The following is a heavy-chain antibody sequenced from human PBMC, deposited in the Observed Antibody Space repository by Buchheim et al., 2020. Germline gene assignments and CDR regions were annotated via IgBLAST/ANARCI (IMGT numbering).Heavy chain of an antibody. CDR3: ATGADIVVVPAARVVGY. V-gene: IGHV3-48*03. D-gene: IGHD2-2*01. CDR1: GFTFSSYE. Sequence: EVLLVESGGGLVQPGGSLRLSCVASGFTFSSYEMNWVRQAPGKGLEWVSYISSSGSTIYYADSVKGRFTISRDHAKNYMYLQMNSLRAEDTAVYYCATGADIVVVPAARVVGYWGQGTL. J-gene: IGHJ4*02. CDR2: ISSSGSTI.